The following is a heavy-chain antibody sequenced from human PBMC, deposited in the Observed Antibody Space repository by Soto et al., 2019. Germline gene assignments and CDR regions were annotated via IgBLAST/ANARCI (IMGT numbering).Heavy chain of an antibody. Sequence: SETLSLTCNVSGGPIKTGDYYWNWIRQPPGKGLEWIGYVFYSGATNYSPSLKSRAAITMDTSKNQFSLSMTSVTAADTAVYYCARAGLSYGYLLCWRQGFRVTVSS. CDR2: VFYSGAT. CDR3: ARAGLSYGYLLC. J-gene: IGHJ4*02. V-gene: IGHV4-30-4*01. D-gene: IGHD5-18*01. CDR1: GGPIKTGDYY.